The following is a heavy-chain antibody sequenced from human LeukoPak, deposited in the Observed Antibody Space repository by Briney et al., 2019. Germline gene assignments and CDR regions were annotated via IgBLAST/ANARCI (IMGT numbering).Heavy chain of an antibody. J-gene: IGHJ4*02. CDR1: GGSISSYY. CDR3: ARAHRDILTGAIDY. Sequence: SETLSLTCTVSGGSISSYYWSWIRQPAGKGLEWIGRIYTSGSTNYNPSLKSRVTMSVDTSKNQFSLKLSSVTAADTAVYYCARAHRDILTGAIDYWGQGTLVTVSS. CDR2: IYTSGST. V-gene: IGHV4-4*07. D-gene: IGHD3-9*01.